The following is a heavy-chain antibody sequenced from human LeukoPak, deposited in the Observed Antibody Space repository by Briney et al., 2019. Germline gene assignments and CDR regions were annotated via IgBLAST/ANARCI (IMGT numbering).Heavy chain of an antibody. Sequence: GGSLRLSCAASGFTFNNAWMNWVRQAPGKGLEWVGRIKSKNVGGTTDYAAPVKGRFTISRDDSKNTVYLQMNSLKIEDTAVYYCTSHAALDPWGQGTLVTVSS. CDR1: GFTFNNAW. CDR2: IKSKNVGGTT. V-gene: IGHV3-15*01. CDR3: TSHAALDP. J-gene: IGHJ5*02.